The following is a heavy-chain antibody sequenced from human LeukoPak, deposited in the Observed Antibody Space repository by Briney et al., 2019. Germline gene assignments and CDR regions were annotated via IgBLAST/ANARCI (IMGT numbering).Heavy chain of an antibody. CDR3: ARDLVVRGRWSWFDP. Sequence: PGGSLRLSCAASGFNFSDYSMSWIRQAPGKGLEWVSYISSGAGTIYYADSVKGRFTISRDNAKNALHLQMNSLRAEDTAVYYCARDLVVRGRWSWFDPWGQGTLVTVSS. CDR1: GFNFSDYS. D-gene: IGHD3-10*01. V-gene: IGHV3-11*04. CDR2: ISSGAGTI. J-gene: IGHJ5*02.